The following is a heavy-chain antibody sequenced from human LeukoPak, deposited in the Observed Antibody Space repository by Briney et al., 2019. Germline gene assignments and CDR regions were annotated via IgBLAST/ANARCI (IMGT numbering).Heavy chain of an antibody. CDR1: GFTFSSYA. V-gene: IGHV3-23*01. CDR3: AKREASSFEL. Sequence: PGGSLRLSCAASGFTFSSYAMSWVRQAPEKGLEWVATISGSGGGTYYADSVRGRFTIARDNSKNTLYLQMNSLRAEDTALYFCAKREASSFELWGQGTLVTVSS. J-gene: IGHJ4*02. CDR2: ISGSGGGT. D-gene: IGHD3-3*02.